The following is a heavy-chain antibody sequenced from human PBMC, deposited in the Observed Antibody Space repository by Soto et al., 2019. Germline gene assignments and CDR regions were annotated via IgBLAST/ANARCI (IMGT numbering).Heavy chain of an antibody. Sequence: PSETLPLTCTVSGASITSNYWTWIRQPPGEGLEWIGNIYYSGSTNYNPSLKSRVTISVDTSKNQFSLKLSSVTAADTAVYYCARVVGGGSYYFDYWGQGTLVTVSS. J-gene: IGHJ4*02. CDR2: IYYSGST. V-gene: IGHV4-59*01. D-gene: IGHD1-26*01. CDR3: ARVVGGGSYYFDY. CDR1: GASITSNY.